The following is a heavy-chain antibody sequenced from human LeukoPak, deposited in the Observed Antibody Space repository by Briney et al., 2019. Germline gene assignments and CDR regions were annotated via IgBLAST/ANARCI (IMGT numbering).Heavy chain of an antibody. CDR2: ISSSSSYI. CDR1: GFTFSSYS. V-gene: IGHV3-21*01. Sequence: KPGGSLRLSCAASGFTFSSYSTNWVRQAPGKGLEWVSSISSSSSYIYYADSVKGRFTISRDNAKNSLYLQMNSLRAEDTAVYYCARDYYDILTGYFGFGAFDIWGQGTMVTVSS. CDR3: ARDYYDILTGYFGFGAFDI. D-gene: IGHD3-9*01. J-gene: IGHJ3*02.